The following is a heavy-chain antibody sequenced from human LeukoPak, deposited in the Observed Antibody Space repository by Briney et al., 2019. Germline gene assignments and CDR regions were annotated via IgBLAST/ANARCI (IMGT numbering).Heavy chain of an antibody. CDR1: GYTFTGYY. D-gene: IGHD2-8*01. CDR3: ARWLGWDIVLMVYALDY. Sequence: GASVKVSCKASGYTFTGYYMHWVRQAPGQGLEWMGWINPNSGGTNYAHKFQGRVTMTRDTSISTAYMELSRLRSDDTAVYYCARWLGWDIVLMVYALDYWGQGTLVTVSS. V-gene: IGHV1-2*02. CDR2: INPNSGGT. J-gene: IGHJ4*02.